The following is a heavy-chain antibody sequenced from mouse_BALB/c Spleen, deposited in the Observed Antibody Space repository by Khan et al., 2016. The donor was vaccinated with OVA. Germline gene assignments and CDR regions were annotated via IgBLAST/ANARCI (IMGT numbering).Heavy chain of an antibody. D-gene: IGHD1-2*01. Sequence: QIQLVQSGPELKKPGETVKISCKASGYTFTNYGMNWVKQAPGKGLKWMGWINTYTGEPTYADDFKGRFAFSLETSTSTAYLQINNLKNEDTATYFCAREVGYLYGMDYWGQGTSVTVSS. CDR1: GYTFTNYG. CDR2: INTYTGEP. CDR3: AREVGYLYGMDY. V-gene: IGHV9-3-1*01. J-gene: IGHJ4*01.